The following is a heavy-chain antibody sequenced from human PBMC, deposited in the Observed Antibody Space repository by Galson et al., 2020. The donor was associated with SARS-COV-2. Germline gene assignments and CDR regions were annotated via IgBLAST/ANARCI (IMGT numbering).Heavy chain of an antibody. CDR3: ARAIGVVHFDY. CDR1: GGSISSYY. V-gene: IGHV4-59*01. D-gene: IGHD2-15*01. J-gene: IGHJ4*02. Sequence: ASETLSLTCTVSGGSISSYYWSWIRQPPGKGLEWIGYIYYSGSTNYNPSLKSRVTISVDTSKNQFSLKLSSVTAADTAVYYCARAIGVVHFDYWGQGTLVTVSS. CDR2: IYYSGST.